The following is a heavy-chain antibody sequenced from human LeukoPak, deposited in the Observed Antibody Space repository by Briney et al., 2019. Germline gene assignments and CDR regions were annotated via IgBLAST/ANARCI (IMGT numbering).Heavy chain of an antibody. Sequence: SETLSLTCTVSGGSVSSGSDSWSWIRQPPGKGLGWVGYIYYSGSTNYNPSLVPRVTMSLDTSKNQFSLKLRSVTAADTAVYYCVRSLRLYNFDYWGQGTLVTVSS. CDR1: GGSVSSGSDS. CDR3: VRSLRLYNFDY. CDR2: IYYSGST. J-gene: IGHJ4*02. V-gene: IGHV4-61*01.